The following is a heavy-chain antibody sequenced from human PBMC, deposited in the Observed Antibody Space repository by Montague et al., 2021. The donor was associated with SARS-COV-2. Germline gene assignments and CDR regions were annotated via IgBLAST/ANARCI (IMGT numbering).Heavy chain of an antibody. D-gene: IGHD3-16*01. CDR2: VHDIESS. V-gene: IGHV4-59*01. CDR3: ARVTLGGRDGRTRQYDGLDS. Sequence: SETLSLTCTVSGGSISRYFWNWIRQTPGKGLEWMGYVHDIESSIYNPSLQSRITILLDTPKNQFSLRLNAVTAADTAVYYCARVTLGGRDGRTRQYDGLDSWGQGIRVTVSS. J-gene: IGHJ4*02. CDR1: GGSISRYF.